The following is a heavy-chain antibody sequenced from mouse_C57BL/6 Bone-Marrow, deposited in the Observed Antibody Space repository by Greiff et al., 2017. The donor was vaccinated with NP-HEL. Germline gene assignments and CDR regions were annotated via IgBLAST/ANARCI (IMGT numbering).Heavy chain of an antibody. CDR1: GFTFSDYG. J-gene: IGHJ4*01. CDR3: AIYDDAMDY. D-gene: IGHD2-12*01. CDR2: ISSGSSTI. Sequence: DVKLLESGGGLVKPGGSLKLSCAASGFTFSDYGMHWVRQAPEKGLEWVAYISSGSSTIYYADTVKGRFTISRDNAKNTLFLQMTSLRSEDTAMYYCAIYDDAMDYWGQGTSVTVSS. V-gene: IGHV5-17*01.